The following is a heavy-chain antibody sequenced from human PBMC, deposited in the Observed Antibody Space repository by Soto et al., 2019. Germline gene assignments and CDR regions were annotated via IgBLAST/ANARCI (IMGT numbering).Heavy chain of an antibody. CDR3: ARDHSRQQLARYFDY. CDR2: IIPIFGTA. Sequence: SVKVSCKASGGTFSSYAISWVRQAPGQGLEWMGGIIPIFGTANYAQKFQGRVTITADESTSTAYMELSSLRSEDTAVYYCARDHSRQQLARYFDYWGQGTLVTVSS. D-gene: IGHD6-13*01. V-gene: IGHV1-69*13. CDR1: GGTFSSYA. J-gene: IGHJ4*02.